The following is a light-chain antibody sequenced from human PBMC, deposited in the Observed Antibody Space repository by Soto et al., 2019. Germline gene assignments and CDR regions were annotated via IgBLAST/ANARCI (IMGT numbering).Light chain of an antibody. CDR2: KAS. CDR3: QQYNSYLYT. J-gene: IGKJ2*01. Sequence: DIQMTQSPSTLSASVGDRVTITCRASQSISRGLAWYKQKPGKAPKLLIYKASSLESGVPSRLSGSGSGTEFTLTISSLQPDDFATYYCQQYNSYLYTFGQGTKLEIK. V-gene: IGKV1-5*03. CDR1: QSISRG.